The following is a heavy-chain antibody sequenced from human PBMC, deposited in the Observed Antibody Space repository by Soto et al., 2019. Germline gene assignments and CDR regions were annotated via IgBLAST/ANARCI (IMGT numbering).Heavy chain of an antibody. CDR2: IIPIFGTA. V-gene: IGHV1-69*13. J-gene: IGHJ6*02. CDR1: GGTFSSYA. CDR3: ASGPDIVVVPAPLYYYYGMDV. Sequence: EASVKVSCKASGGTFSSYAISWVRQAPGQGLEWMGGIIPIFGTANYAQKFQGRDTIDADECKSTAYMELSSLRSDDTAVYYCASGPDIVVVPAPLYYYYGMDVWGQGTTVTVSS. D-gene: IGHD2-2*01.